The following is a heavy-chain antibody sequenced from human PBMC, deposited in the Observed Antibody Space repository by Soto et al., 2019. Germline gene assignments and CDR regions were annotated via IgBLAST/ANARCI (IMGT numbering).Heavy chain of an antibody. CDR2: ISGTGDTT. J-gene: IGHJ5*02. Sequence: EVQLLDSGGGLVQPGGSLRLSCAASGFTFTSYAMSWVRQAPGKGLEWVSTISGTGDTTYYADSVKSRFTISSDNSKNTAYLQMNSLRADDSAVYYCAKLQIYGVQRWFDPWGQGTLVTVSS. D-gene: IGHD3-3*01. V-gene: IGHV3-23*01. CDR3: AKLQIYGVQRWFDP. CDR1: GFTFTSYA.